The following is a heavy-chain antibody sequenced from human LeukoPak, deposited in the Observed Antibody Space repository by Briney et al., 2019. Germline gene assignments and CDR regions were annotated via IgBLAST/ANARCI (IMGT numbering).Heavy chain of an antibody. CDR3: AKGLHYNILTGFRREYYFDS. V-gene: IGHV3-21*01. D-gene: IGHD3-9*01. CDR1: GFSFSSYN. CDR2: IDTTSAYI. J-gene: IGHJ4*02. Sequence: PGESLRLSCAASGFSFSSYNMNWVRQAPGKGLEWVSSIDTTSAYIHYADSVKGRFTISRDNSKNTLYLQMNSLRAEDTAIYYCAKGLHYNILTGFRREYYFDSWGQGTLVTVSS.